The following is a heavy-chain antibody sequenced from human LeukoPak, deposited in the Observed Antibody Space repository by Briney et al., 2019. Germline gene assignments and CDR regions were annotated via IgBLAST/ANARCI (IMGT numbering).Heavy chain of an antibody. J-gene: IGHJ5*02. CDR2: INGNGGGT. CDR1: GFTFSGYA. CDR3: ARQIPGSRQGFDP. D-gene: IGHD3-10*01. V-gene: IGHV3-23*01. Sequence: PGGSLGLSCAASGFTFSGYAMSWVRQAPGKGLEWVSAINGNGGGTYYAEAVKGRFSISRDNSKNTLSLQMSSLRAEDTAVYYCARQIPGSRQGFDPWGRGTLVAVSS.